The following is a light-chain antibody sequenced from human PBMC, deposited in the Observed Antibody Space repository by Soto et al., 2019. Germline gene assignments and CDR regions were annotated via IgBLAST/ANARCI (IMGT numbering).Light chain of an antibody. Sequence: QSPLTQPASVSGSPGQSITISCTGTSSDVGSYNLVSWYQQHPGKAPKLMIYEGSKRPSGVSNRFSGSKSGNTASLTISGLQAADEADYYCCSYAGSSTYVFGTGTKVTVL. J-gene: IGLJ1*01. CDR1: SSDVGSYNL. CDR2: EGS. V-gene: IGLV2-23*01. CDR3: CSYAGSSTYV.